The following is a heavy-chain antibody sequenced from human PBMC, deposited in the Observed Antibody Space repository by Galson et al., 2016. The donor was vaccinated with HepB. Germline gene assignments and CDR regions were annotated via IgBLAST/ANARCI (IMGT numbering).Heavy chain of an antibody. V-gene: IGHV1-18*01. CDR2: ISAYNGNT. CDR1: GYTFTTYG. CDR3: ARVGVRCSSTSCYFYGMDV. D-gene: IGHD2-2*01. Sequence: SCKASGYTFTTYGVSWVRQAPGQGLEWMGWISAYNGNTNYAQNLQSRVTMTTDTSTSTAYMELRSLRSDDTAVYYRARVGVRCSSTSCYFYGMDVWGQGSTVTVSS. J-gene: IGHJ6*02.